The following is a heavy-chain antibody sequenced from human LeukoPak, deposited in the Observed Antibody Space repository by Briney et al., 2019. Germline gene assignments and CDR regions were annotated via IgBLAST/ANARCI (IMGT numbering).Heavy chain of an antibody. CDR2: IYYSGST. D-gene: IGHD1-26*01. V-gene: IGHV4-59*08. J-gene: IGHJ3*02. CDR3: ARHVRGASNAFDI. CDR1: GGSISSYY. Sequence: PSETLSLTCTVSGGSISSYYWSWARQPPGKGLEWIGYIYYSGSTNYNPSLKSRVTISVDTSKNQFSLKLSSVTAADTAVYYCARHVRGASNAFDIWGQGTMVTVSS.